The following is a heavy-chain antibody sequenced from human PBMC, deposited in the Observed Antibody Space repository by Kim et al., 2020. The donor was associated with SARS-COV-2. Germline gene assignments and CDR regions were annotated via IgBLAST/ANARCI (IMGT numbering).Heavy chain of an antibody. CDR2: IRSKAYGGTT. CDR1: GFTFGDYA. Sequence: GGSLRLSCTASGFTFGDYAMSWVRQAPGKGLEWVGFIRSKAYGGTTEYAASVKGRFTISRDDSKSIAYLQMNSLKTEDTAVYYCTRDWHSSGWWGAYYFDYWGQGTLVTVSS. J-gene: IGHJ4*02. V-gene: IGHV3-49*04. D-gene: IGHD6-19*01. CDR3: TRDWHSSGWWGAYYFDY.